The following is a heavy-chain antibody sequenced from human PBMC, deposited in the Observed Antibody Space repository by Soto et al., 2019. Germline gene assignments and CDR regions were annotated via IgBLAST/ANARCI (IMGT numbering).Heavy chain of an antibody. D-gene: IGHD6-13*01. Sequence: PGGALRLSCAASGFTFSSYCMHWVRQAPGKGLEWVAVIWYDGSKKYYADSVKGRFTISRDNSKNTLYLQMNSLRAEDTAVYYCARGRAAAGRYYFDYWGQGTQVTVSS. CDR3: ARGRAAAGRYYFDY. CDR1: GFTFSSYC. CDR2: IWYDGSKK. J-gene: IGHJ4*02. V-gene: IGHV3-33*01.